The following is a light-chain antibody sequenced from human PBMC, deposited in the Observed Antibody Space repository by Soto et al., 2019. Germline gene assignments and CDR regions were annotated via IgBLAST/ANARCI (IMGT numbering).Light chain of an antibody. CDR2: EAV. CDR3: QQYNGYWT. CDR1: QSISGS. Sequence: DIQMTQSPSTLSASVGDRVTITCRASQSISGSLAWYQHKPGKAPNLLIYEAVNLKSGVPSRFSSSGSGTEYTLTISSLQPDDSASYYCQQYNGYWTFGQGTRVEIK. J-gene: IGKJ1*01. V-gene: IGKV1-5*03.